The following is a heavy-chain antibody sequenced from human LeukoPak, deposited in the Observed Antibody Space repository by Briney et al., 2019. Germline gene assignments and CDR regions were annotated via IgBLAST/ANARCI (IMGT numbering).Heavy chain of an antibody. CDR2: IGGSGGST. D-gene: IGHD2-2*01. CDR1: GFIFSSYA. CDR3: AKASPLYCSSTSCPRYFDN. Sequence: GGSLRLSCAASGFIFSSYAMSWVRQAPGKGLEWVSAIGGSGGSTSYADSVKGRFTISRDNSKNTLYLQMNSLRAEDTAVYYCAKASPLYCSSTSCPRYFDNWGQGTLVTVSS. V-gene: IGHV3-23*01. J-gene: IGHJ4*02.